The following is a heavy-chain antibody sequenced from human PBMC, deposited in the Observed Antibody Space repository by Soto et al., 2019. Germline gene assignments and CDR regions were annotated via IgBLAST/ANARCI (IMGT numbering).Heavy chain of an antibody. V-gene: IGHV1-69*01. CDR1: GGTVTTYA. J-gene: IGHJ6*02. Sequence: QVQLVQSGAEVKKPGSSVKVSCKASGGTVTTYAISWVRQAPGQGLEWMGGISPMFSRPKYAQKFQGRVTITADESTSTAYMELTSLTSDDTAVYYCARDEAGYSYGAYYYYDMDVWGQGTTVTVSS. CDR2: ISPMFSRP. D-gene: IGHD5-18*01. CDR3: ARDEAGYSYGAYYYYDMDV.